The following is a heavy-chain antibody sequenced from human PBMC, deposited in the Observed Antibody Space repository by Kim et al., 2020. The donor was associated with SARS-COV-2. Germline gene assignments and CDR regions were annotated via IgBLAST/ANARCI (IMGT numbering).Heavy chain of an antibody. D-gene: IGHD6-19*01. V-gene: IGHV4-34*01. CDR3: ARGTRQWLVRGPSYYDMDV. CDR2: INHSGST. J-gene: IGHJ6*03. Sequence: SETLSLTCAVYGGSFSGYYWSWIRQPPGKGLEWIGEINHSGSTNYNPSLKSRVTISVDTSKNQFSLKLSSVTAADTAVYYCARGTRQWLVRGPSYYDMDV. CDR1: GGSFSGYY.